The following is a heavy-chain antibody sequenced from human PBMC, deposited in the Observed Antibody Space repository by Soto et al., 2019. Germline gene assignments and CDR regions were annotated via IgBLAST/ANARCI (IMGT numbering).Heavy chain of an antibody. CDR3: AAASVNYYGSGTDI. D-gene: IGHD3-10*01. V-gene: IGHV1-58*01. CDR1: GFTFTSSA. J-gene: IGHJ3*02. CDR2: IVVGSGNT. Sequence: SVKVSCKASGFTFTSSAVQWVRQARGQRLEWIGWIVVGSGNTNYAQKFQERVTITRDMSTSTAYMELSSLRSEDTAVYYCAAASVNYYGSGTDIWGQGTMVTVSS.